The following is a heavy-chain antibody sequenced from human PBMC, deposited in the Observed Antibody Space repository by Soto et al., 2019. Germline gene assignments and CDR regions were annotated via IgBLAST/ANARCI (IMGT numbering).Heavy chain of an antibody. Sequence: SETLSLTCAVSGYSISSSNWWGWIRQPPGKGLEWIGYIYYSGTTYYNPSLKSRVTMSVDTSKNQFSLKLTSVTAVDTAVYYCARDQGGVTAIVRTFYYYYGMDVWGQGTTVTVSS. D-gene: IGHD5-18*01. CDR1: GYSISSSNW. V-gene: IGHV4-28*03. CDR2: IYYSGTT. CDR3: ARDQGGVTAIVRTFYYYYGMDV. J-gene: IGHJ6*02.